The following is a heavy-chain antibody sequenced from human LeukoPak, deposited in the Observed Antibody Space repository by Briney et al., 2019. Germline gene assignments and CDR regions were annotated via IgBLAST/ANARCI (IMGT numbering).Heavy chain of an antibody. CDR3: AREFTGYGNTDY. J-gene: IGHJ4*02. Sequence: GGSLRLSCAASGFTLSSNWMHWVRQAPGKGLVWVSRINSDGSSTSYADSVKGRFTISRDNAKNTLYLQMNSLRADDTAVYYCAREFTGYGNTDYWGQGTLVTVSS. D-gene: IGHD5-12*01. V-gene: IGHV3-74*01. CDR1: GFTLSSNW. CDR2: INSDGSST.